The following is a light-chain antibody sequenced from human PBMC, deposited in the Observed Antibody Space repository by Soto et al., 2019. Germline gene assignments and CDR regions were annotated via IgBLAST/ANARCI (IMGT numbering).Light chain of an antibody. V-gene: IGKV1-9*01. CDR2: AAS. CDR1: QDISSY. Sequence: IQVTHSPSSLSASVGDRVTITCRASQDISSYLAWYQQKPGKAPTLLIYAASTLQSGVPSRFSGSGFGKDFTLTISSLQAEDFASYYCQQLRSYPSTFGGGNKVEIX. CDR3: QQLRSYPST. J-gene: IGKJ4*01.